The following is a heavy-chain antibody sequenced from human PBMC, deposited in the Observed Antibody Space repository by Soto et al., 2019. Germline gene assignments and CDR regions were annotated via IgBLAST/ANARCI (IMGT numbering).Heavy chain of an antibody. CDR1: GYTFTDYY. CDR3: AREIRSGYYKYWYFDL. V-gene: IGHV1-2*04. D-gene: IGHD3-3*01. Sequence: QVQLVQSGAEVKKPGASVKVSCKASGYTFTDYYMHLVRQAPGQGLEWMGWINPNSGGTKYAQKFQAWVTMTADTSISTAQWELSRLRSDHTAVYYCAREIRSGYYKYWYFDLWDRGTLVTLSS. J-gene: IGHJ2*01. CDR2: INPNSGGT.